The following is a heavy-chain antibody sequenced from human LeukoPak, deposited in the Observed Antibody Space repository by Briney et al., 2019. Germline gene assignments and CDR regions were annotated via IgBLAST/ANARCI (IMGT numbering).Heavy chain of an antibody. CDR2: ISAYNGNT. D-gene: IGHD2-2*01. Sequence: GASVKVSCKASGYTFTSYGISWVRQAPGQGLEWMRWISAYNGNTNYAQKLQGRVTMTTDTSTSTAYMELRSLRSDDTAVYYCAREVVPAANYYYYYMDVWGKGTTVTVSS. V-gene: IGHV1-18*01. CDR3: AREVVPAANYYYYYMDV. CDR1: GYTFTSYG. J-gene: IGHJ6*03.